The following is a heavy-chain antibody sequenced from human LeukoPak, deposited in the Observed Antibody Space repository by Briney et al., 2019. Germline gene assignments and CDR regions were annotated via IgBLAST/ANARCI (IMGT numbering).Heavy chain of an antibody. Sequence: GGSLRLSCAASGFTFSIYAMSWVRQAPGKGLEWVSSINSRSSYIHYADSVKGRFTISRDNAKNSLFLQMNSLRAEDTAVYYCARDKYSSSWFADSWGQGTPVTVSS. CDR1: GFTFSIYA. D-gene: IGHD2-2*01. CDR2: INSRSSYI. J-gene: IGHJ4*02. CDR3: ARDKYSSSWFADS. V-gene: IGHV3-21*01.